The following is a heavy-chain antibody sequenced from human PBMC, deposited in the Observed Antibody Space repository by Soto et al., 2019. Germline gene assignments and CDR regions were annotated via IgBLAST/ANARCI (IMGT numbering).Heavy chain of an antibody. CDR3: ARPFCGGDCSDDY. Sequence: AESLKISCKGSGYIFTSYWICWFLQMPVKVLEWMGIIYPGDSDTRYSPSFQGQVTISADKSISTAYLQWSSLKASDTAMYYCARPFCGGDCSDDYWGQGTLVTVSS. CDR1: GYIFTSYW. CDR2: IYPGDSDT. J-gene: IGHJ4*02. D-gene: IGHD2-21*02. V-gene: IGHV5-51*01.